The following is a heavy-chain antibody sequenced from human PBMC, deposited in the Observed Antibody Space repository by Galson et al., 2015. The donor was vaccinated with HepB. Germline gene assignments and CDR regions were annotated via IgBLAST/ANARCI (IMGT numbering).Heavy chain of an antibody. CDR1: GLTFDDYA. V-gene: IGHV3-9*01. Sequence: SLRLSCAASGLTFDDYAMHWVRQAPGKGLEWVSGISWNSRSIGYVDSVKGRFTISRDNAKNSLFLHMNSLRAEDTAIYYCARRGSGSYYSHWGQGTPVTASS. J-gene: IGHJ4*02. CDR3: ARRGSGSYYSH. CDR2: ISWNSRSI. D-gene: IGHD3-10*01.